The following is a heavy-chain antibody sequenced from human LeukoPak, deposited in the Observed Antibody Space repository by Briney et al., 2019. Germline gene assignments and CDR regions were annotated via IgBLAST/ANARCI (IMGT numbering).Heavy chain of an antibody. J-gene: IGHJ4*02. V-gene: IGHV3-30*18. D-gene: IGHD4-17*01. CDR1: GFTFSSYG. CDR2: ISYDGSNK. CDR3: AKDEIGGYGDYGLLDY. Sequence: GGSLRLSCAASGFTFSSYGMHWVRQAPAKGLEWVAVISYDGSNKYYADSVKGRFTISRDNSKNTLYLQTNSLRAEDTAVYYCAKDEIGGYGDYGLLDYWGQGTLVTVSS.